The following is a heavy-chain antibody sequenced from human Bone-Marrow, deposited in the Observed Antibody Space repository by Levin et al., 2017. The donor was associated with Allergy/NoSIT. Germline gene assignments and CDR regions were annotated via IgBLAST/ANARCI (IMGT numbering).Heavy chain of an antibody. D-gene: IGHD4-17*01. Sequence: GGSLRLSCETSGFTFSNYAMTWVRQAPGKGLEWVSSIYGGGSSTFYADSVKGRFTISRDNSRKVMYLNMDSLRAEDTAVYFCAKDRDTPNFGDYLPDAFDVWGQGTKVTVSS. CDR3: AKDRDTPNFGDYLPDAFDV. CDR2: IYGGGSST. CDR1: GFTFSNYA. V-gene: IGHV3-23*03. J-gene: IGHJ3*01.